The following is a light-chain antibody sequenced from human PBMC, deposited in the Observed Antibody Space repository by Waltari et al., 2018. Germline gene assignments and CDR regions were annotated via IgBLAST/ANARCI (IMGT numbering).Light chain of an antibody. CDR1: QSVTGYGY. CDR2: DAS. CDR3: QLTRS. J-gene: IGKJ1*01. V-gene: IGKV3-11*01. Sequence: IVLKQSPTTLAFSPGGGATLSCRAIQSVTGYGYLAWYQQKPGQAPRLLMYDASNRATGIPARFSGSGSGTDFTLSISSLEPEDFAMYYCQLTRSFGQGTRVEIK.